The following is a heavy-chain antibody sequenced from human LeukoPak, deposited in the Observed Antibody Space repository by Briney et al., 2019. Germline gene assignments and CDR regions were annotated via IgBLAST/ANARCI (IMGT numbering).Heavy chain of an antibody. CDR2: ISYDGSNK. V-gene: IGHV3-30*04. D-gene: IGHD3-10*01. J-gene: IGHJ4*02. CDR1: GFTFSSYA. Sequence: GGSLRLSCAASGFTFSSYAMHWVRQAPGKGLEWVAVISYDGSNKYYADSVKGRFTISRDNSKNTLYLQMNSLRAEDTAVYYCAKDADSGSYYTYFDYWGQGTLVTVSS. CDR3: AKDADSGSYYTYFDY.